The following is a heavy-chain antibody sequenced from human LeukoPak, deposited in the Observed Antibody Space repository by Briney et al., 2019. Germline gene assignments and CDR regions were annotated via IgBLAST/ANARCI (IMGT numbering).Heavy chain of an antibody. CDR3: ARSVELVRGYFDF. CDR2: ISWNSDSK. V-gene: IGHV3-9*01. Sequence: PGRSLRLSCAASGFIFDDYSMHWVRHAPEKGLEWVSGISWNSDSKDYADSVKGRFTISRDNAKNSLFLQVNSLRTEDTALYYCARSVELVRGYFDFWGQGTLVTVSS. CDR1: GFIFDDYS. D-gene: IGHD1-1*01. J-gene: IGHJ4*02.